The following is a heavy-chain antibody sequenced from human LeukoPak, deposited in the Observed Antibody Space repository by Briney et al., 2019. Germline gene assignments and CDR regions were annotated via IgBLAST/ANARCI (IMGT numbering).Heavy chain of an antibody. D-gene: IGHD3-10*01. Sequence: ASVKVSCKASGYTFTSYGISWVRQAPGQGLEWIGWISAYNGNTNYAQKLQGRVTMTTDTSTSTAYMELRSLRSDDTAVYYCARTGRYGSGTNAFDIWGQGTMVTVSS. CDR1: GYTFTSYG. CDR2: ISAYNGNT. J-gene: IGHJ3*02. V-gene: IGHV1-18*01. CDR3: ARTGRYGSGTNAFDI.